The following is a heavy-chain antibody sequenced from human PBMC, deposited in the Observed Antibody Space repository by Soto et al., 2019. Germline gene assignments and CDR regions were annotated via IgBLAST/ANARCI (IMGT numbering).Heavy chain of an antibody. CDR3: AKDFGSVAAHYFDY. Sequence: GGSLRLSCAASGFTFSSYGMHWVRQAPGKGLEWVAVISYDGSNKYYADSVKGRFTISRDNSKNTLYLQMNSLRAEDTAVYYCAKDFGSVAAHYFDYWGQGTLVTVSS. J-gene: IGHJ4*02. V-gene: IGHV3-30*18. D-gene: IGHD3-10*01. CDR1: GFTFSSYG. CDR2: ISYDGSNK.